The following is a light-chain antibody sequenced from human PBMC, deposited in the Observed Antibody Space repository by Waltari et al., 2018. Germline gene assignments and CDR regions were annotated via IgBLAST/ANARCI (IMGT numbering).Light chain of an antibody. CDR3: QSYDSSLNIYV. CDR1: TSNTGAGHD. CDR2: DDS. V-gene: IGLV1-40*01. Sequence: QSVLTQPPSVSGAPGQGVTIPCTGSTSNTGAGHDVHWFQQLPGTAPKLPTHDDSNRPSGVPDQFSASKSGTSASLAITGLQADDEADYYCQSYDSSLNIYVFGTGTKVTVL. J-gene: IGLJ1*01.